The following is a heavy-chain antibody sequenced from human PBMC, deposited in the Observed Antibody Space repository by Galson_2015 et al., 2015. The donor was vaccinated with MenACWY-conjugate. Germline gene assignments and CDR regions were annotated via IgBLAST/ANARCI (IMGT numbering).Heavy chain of an antibody. Sequence: SLRLSCAASGFTFSSYAMRWVRQAPGKGLEWVSSISSSGGNTYYAESVQGRFTISRDNSKNTLYLQMNSLRAEDTAVYYCARGGGLYQLLSGHYYYGMDVWGQGTTVTVSS. V-gene: IGHV3-23*01. J-gene: IGHJ6*02. CDR3: ARGGGLYQLLSGHYYYGMDV. CDR1: GFTFSSYA. CDR2: ISSSGGNT. D-gene: IGHD2-2*01.